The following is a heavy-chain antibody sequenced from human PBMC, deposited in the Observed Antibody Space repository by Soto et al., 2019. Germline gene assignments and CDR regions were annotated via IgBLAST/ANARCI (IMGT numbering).Heavy chain of an antibody. Sequence: PGGSLRLSCAGSGFIFKNYALNWVRHAPGKGLEWVASITRDGYNKYYADSVKGRFTISRDNSRDTLSLQMTALRTEDSSIYYCTKSSGGSSSVGMDYWGQGTRVTVSS. V-gene: IGHV3-30*04. CDR3: TKSSGGSSSVGMDY. CDR2: ITRDGYNK. CDR1: GFIFKNYA. J-gene: IGHJ4*02. D-gene: IGHD6-6*01.